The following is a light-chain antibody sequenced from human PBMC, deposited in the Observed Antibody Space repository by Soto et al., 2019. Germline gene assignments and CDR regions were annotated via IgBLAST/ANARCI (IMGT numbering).Light chain of an antibody. CDR2: GAS. CDR3: LQTYTAPRT. V-gene: IGKV1-39*01. J-gene: IGKJ1*01. Sequence: DIQMTQSPSSLSASVGDRVTITCRASQSITIYLNWYQQQPGKAPRLLIYGASTLQTGVPSRFSGSGSMTDFTLTISDLQPEDFATYSCLQTYTAPRTFGQGTKVHI. CDR1: QSITIY.